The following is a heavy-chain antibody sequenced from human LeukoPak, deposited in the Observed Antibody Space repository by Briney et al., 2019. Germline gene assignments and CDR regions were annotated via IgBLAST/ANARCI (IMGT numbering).Heavy chain of an antibody. J-gene: IGHJ6*02. CDR2: ISVYNGNT. CDR3: ARGNRGNYYGSGSRAKYYYYYGMDV. D-gene: IGHD3-10*01. Sequence: ASVTVSCKASGYIFSNYGISWVRQAPGQGLEWMGWISVYNGNTVYAQNLRDRVTMTTDTSTSTGYMELRSLRSDDTAVYYCARGNRGNYYGSGSRAKYYYYYGMDVWGQGTTVTVSS. V-gene: IGHV1-18*01. CDR1: GYIFSNYG.